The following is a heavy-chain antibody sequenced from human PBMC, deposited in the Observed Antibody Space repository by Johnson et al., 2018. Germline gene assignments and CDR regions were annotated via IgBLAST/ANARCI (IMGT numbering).Heavy chain of an antibody. D-gene: IGHD4-17*01. J-gene: IGHJ1*01. V-gene: IGHV3-74*01. Sequence: VQLQESGGGLVQSGGSLRLSCAASGYTFRSYWMHWVRQAPGKGLVWVSRINSDGSSPSYADSVKGRFTISRDNSKNTLYLQMNSLRAEDTAVYYCARARMPYGDYLEYFQHWGQGTLVTVSS. CDR2: INSDGSSP. CDR3: ARARMPYGDYLEYFQH. CDR1: GYTFRSYW.